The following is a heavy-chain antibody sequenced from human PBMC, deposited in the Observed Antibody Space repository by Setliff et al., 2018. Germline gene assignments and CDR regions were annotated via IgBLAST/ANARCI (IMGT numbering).Heavy chain of an antibody. CDR2: INPNSGGT. J-gene: IGHJ4*02. D-gene: IGHD5-18*01. CDR1: GYTFTGYY. V-gene: IGHV1-2*02. CDR3: ARHTAMTGGDY. Sequence: ASVKVSCKASGYTFTGYYIHWVRQAPGQGLEWMGWINPNSGGTNYAQKFQGRVTMTKDTSISTAYMGLSRLRSDDTAVYYCARHTAMTGGDYWGQGTLVTVSS.